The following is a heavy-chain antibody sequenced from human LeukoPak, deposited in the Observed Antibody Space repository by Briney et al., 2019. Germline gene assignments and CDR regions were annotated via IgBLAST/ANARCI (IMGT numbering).Heavy chain of an antibody. CDR2: IYYSGST. Sequence: PSETLSLTCTVSGGSISSYYWSWIRQPPGKGLEWIGYIYYSGSTKYNSSLKSRVTISVDTSKNQFSLKLGSVTAADTAVYYCARDRSGTAMVGLAYWGHGTRVTVSS. V-gene: IGHV4-59*01. CDR1: GGSISSYY. D-gene: IGHD5-18*01. J-gene: IGHJ4*01. CDR3: ARDRSGTAMVGLAY.